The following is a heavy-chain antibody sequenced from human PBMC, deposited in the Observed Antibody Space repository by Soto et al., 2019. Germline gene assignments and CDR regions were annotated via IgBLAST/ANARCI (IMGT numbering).Heavy chain of an antibody. Sequence: PGESLKISCKGSGYSFTSYWITWVRQMPGKGLEWMGRIDPSDSYTNYSPSFQGHVTISADKSISTAYLQWSTLKASDTAMYYCARGNQDAGYSSGWSQGSSPYYFDYWGQGTLVTVSS. V-gene: IGHV5-10-1*01. D-gene: IGHD6-19*01. CDR3: ARGNQDAGYSSGWSQGSSPYYFDY. J-gene: IGHJ4*02. CDR2: IDPSDSYT. CDR1: GYSFTSYW.